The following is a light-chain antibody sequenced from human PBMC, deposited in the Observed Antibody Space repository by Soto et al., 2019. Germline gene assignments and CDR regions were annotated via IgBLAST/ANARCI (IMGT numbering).Light chain of an antibody. V-gene: IGKV3-20*01. CDR2: GAS. Sequence: EIMLTQSPGTLSLSPGEMATLSFRASQSVSSSFLAGYQQKPGQAPRLLFYGASIRATGIPDSFSGSGSGTDFTLTISRLEPEDFAMYLCQYYGTSFWTFCQGAKVEIK. J-gene: IGKJ1*01. CDR1: QSVSSSF. CDR3: QYYGTSFWT.